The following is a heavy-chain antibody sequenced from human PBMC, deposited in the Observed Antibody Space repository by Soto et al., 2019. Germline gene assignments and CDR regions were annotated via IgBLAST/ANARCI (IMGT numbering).Heavy chain of an antibody. CDR3: ARGGGITGTTWAY. D-gene: IGHD1-7*01. Sequence: QVQLQESGPGLVKPSQTLSLTCTVSGGSISSGGYYWSWIRQHTAKGLEWIGYIYYSGSTYYNPSLNSRVTISVDTSKNQCSLKLSSVTAADTAVYYCARGGGITGTTWAYWGQGTLVTVSS. CDR1: GGSISSGGYY. V-gene: IGHV4-31*03. J-gene: IGHJ4*02. CDR2: IYYSGST.